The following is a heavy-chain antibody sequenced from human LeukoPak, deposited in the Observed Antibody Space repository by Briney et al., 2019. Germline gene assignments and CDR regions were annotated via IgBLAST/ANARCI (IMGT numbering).Heavy chain of an antibody. Sequence: SETLSLTCTVSGGSISSSGYYWGWIRQPPGNGLEWIASIYYSGSTYYNPSLKSRVTISVDTSKNQLSLKLSSLTAADTAVYYCARHEYSGSYYGLSWFDPWGQGTLVTVSS. V-gene: IGHV4-39*01. CDR3: ARHEYSGSYYGLSWFDP. CDR1: GGSISSSGYY. CDR2: IYYSGST. D-gene: IGHD1-26*01. J-gene: IGHJ5*02.